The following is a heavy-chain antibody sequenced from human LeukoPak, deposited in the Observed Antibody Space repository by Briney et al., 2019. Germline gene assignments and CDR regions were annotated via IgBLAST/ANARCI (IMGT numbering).Heavy chain of an antibody. D-gene: IGHD3-3*01. CDR1: GFTFNNTW. CDR2: IKSKTDGGTT. CDR3: TTEFGVAPPFDY. Sequence: GRSLRLSCAASGFTFNNTWMSWVRQAPGKGLEWVGRIKSKTDGGTTDYAAPVKGRFTISRDDSKNTLYLQMNSLKTEDTAVYYCTTEFGVAPPFDYWGQGTLVTVSS. V-gene: IGHV3-15*01. J-gene: IGHJ4*02.